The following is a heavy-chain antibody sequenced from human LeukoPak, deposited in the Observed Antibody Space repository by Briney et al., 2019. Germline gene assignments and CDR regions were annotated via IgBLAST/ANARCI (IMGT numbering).Heavy chain of an antibody. CDR2: MNPNSGNT. V-gene: IGHV1-8*01. D-gene: IGHD6-13*01. CDR3: ARAGGEQQLSDY. Sequence: ASVKVSCKASGYTFTSYDINWVRQATGQGLEWMGWMNPNSGNTGYAQKFQGRVTMTRNTSISTAYMELSSLRSEDTVVYYCARAGGEQQLSDYWGQGTLVTVSS. CDR1: GYTFTSYD. J-gene: IGHJ4*02.